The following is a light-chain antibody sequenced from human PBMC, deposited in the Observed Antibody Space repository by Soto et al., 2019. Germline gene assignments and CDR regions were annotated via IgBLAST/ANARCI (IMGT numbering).Light chain of an antibody. Sequence: QSALTQPRSMSGSPGQSVTISCTGTSSDVGNYDYVSWYQHHPGKAPKVMIYDLNKRPSGVPDRFSGSKSGNTAYLTISGLQTEDEADYYCCSYAGSYTYVFGTGTKVTVL. CDR2: DLN. J-gene: IGLJ1*01. CDR1: SSDVGNYDY. CDR3: CSYAGSYTYV. V-gene: IGLV2-11*01.